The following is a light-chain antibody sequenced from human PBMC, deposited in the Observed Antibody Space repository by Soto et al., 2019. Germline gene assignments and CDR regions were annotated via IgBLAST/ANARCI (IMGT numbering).Light chain of an antibody. J-gene: IGKJ1*01. CDR3: QQYGSSGT. CDR1: QSVSNNY. CDR2: GAS. Sequence: EIVLTQSPGTLSLSPGERATLSCRPSQSVSNNYLAWYQQKPGQPPRLLIYGASNRATGIPDRFSGSGSGTDFTLTISRLEPEDFAVYYCQQYGSSGTVGQGTKVDSK. V-gene: IGKV3-20*01.